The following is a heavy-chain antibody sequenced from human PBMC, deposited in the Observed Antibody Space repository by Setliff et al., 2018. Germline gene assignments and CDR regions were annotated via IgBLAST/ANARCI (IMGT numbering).Heavy chain of an antibody. CDR1: GYKFDTHW. J-gene: IGHJ5*02. CDR2: IYPHDSDT. V-gene: IGHV5-51*01. CDR3: ARGRRDGYKAGFDP. D-gene: IGHD5-12*01. Sequence: LGESLKISCEGSGYKFDTHWIAWVRQMPGKGLELMGIIYPHDSDTRYSPSFQGQVTISADKSITTAYLQWSRLKVSDSGIYYCARGRRDGYKAGFDPWGQGTLVTVSS.